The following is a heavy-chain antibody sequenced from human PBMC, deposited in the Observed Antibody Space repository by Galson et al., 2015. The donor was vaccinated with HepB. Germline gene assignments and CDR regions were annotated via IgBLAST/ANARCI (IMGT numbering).Heavy chain of an antibody. CDR2: IDWDDDK. Sequence: PALVKPTQTLTLTCTFSGFSLSTSGMCVSWIRQPPGNALEWLALIDWDDDKYYSTSLKTRLTISKDTSKNQVVLTMTNMDPVDTATYYCARSKYYDFWSGYYTFDYWGQGTLVTVSS. V-gene: IGHV2-70*01. CDR3: ARSKYYDFWSGYYTFDY. CDR1: GFSLSTSGMC. D-gene: IGHD3-3*01. J-gene: IGHJ4*02.